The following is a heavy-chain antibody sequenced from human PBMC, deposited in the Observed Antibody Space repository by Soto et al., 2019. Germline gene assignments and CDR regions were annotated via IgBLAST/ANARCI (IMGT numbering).Heavy chain of an antibody. CDR1: GGSISSYY. CDR3: AGRSQRGGSDYFDS. J-gene: IGHJ4*02. Sequence: SETLSLTCTVSGGSISSYYWSWIRQPPGKGLEWIGYIYYSGSTNYNPSLKSRVTISVDTSKNQFSLKLSSVTAADTAVYYCAGRSQRGGSDYFDSWGRGPLDTVPS. CDR2: IYYSGST. V-gene: IGHV4-59*01. D-gene: IGHD1-1*01.